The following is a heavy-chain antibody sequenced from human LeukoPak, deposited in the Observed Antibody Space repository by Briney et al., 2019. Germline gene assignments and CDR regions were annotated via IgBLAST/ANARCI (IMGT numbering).Heavy chain of an antibody. CDR3: ARGRSTGYPYYFEY. V-gene: IGHV1-8*03. Sequence: ASVKVSCKASGYTFTSYDINWVRQATGQGLEWMGWMNPNSGSTGYAQKFQGRVTITRNTSISTAYMELSGLRSEDTAVYCCARGRSTGYPYYFEYWGQGTLVTVSS. J-gene: IGHJ4*02. D-gene: IGHD5-12*01. CDR2: MNPNSGST. CDR1: GYTFTSYD.